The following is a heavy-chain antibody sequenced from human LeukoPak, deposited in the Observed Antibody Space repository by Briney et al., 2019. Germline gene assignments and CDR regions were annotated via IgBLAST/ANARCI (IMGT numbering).Heavy chain of an antibody. CDR1: GYTFTSYD. J-gene: IGHJ6*03. CDR2: MNPNSGNT. V-gene: IGHV1-8*01. Sequence: ASVKVSCKASGYTFTSYDINWVRQATGQGLEWMGWMNPNSGNTGYAQKFQGRVTMTRSTSISTAYMELSSLRSEDTAVYYCARVGLGYSYGLAYYYYMDVWGKGTTVTVSS. D-gene: IGHD5-18*01. CDR3: ARVGLGYSYGLAYYYYMDV.